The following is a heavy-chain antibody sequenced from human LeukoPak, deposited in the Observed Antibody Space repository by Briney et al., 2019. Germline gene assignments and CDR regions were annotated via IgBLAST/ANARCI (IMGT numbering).Heavy chain of an antibody. V-gene: IGHV3-7*01. D-gene: IGHD3-22*01. Sequence: AGGSLRLSCAASGFTFSSYWMSWVRQAPGKGLEWVANIKQDGSEKYYVDSVKGRFTISRDNAKNSLYLQMNSLRAEDTAVYYCAWFSSGYYWGFDYWGQGTLVTVSS. J-gene: IGHJ4*02. CDR1: GFTFSSYW. CDR3: AWFSSGYYWGFDY. CDR2: IKQDGSEK.